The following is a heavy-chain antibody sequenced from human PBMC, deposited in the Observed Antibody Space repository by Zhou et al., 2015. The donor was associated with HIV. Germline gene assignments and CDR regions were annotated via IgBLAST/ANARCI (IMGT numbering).Heavy chain of an antibody. CDR2: ITPMFDIH. D-gene: IGHD4/OR15-4a*01. Sequence: LVQSGTEVKKPGSSVKVSCRATGGTFSGSDLSWVRQAPGQGLEWMGRITPMFDIHTYAEKFRARLNITVDRHTSAAYMELSSLTSEDTAVYFCARGNMNHDYGLDLWGQGTKVIVS. CDR3: ARGNMNHDYGLDL. CDR1: GGTFSGSD. J-gene: IGHJ3*01. V-gene: IGHV1-69*17.